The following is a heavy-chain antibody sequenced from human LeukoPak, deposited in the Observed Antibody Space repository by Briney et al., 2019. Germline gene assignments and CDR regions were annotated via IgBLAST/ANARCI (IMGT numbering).Heavy chain of an antibody. Sequence: GGSLRLSCAASGFTFSTYSMSWVRQAPGKGLEWVSYISSTSSTIYYADSVKGRFTISRDKAKSTLYLQMNSLRVEDTAVYYCARSANYFDTSGQDYWGQGTLVTVSS. J-gene: IGHJ4*02. CDR2: ISSTSSTI. CDR3: ARSANYFDTSGQDY. CDR1: GFTFSTYS. D-gene: IGHD3-22*01. V-gene: IGHV3-48*01.